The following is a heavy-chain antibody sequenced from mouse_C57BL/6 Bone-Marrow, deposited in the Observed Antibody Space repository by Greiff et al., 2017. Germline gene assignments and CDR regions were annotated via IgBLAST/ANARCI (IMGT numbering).Heavy chain of an antibody. J-gene: IGHJ4*01. CDR2: ISSGGSYT. Sequence: EVTLMESGGDLVKPGGSLKLSCAASGFTFSSYGMSLVRPTPDKRLEWVATISSGGSYTYYPDSVKGRFNISRNNAKNTLYLQMSSLKSEDTAMYYCARHGNYLYYYAMDYWGQGTSVTVSS. V-gene: IGHV5-6*01. CDR3: ARHGNYLYYYAMDY. D-gene: IGHD2-1*01. CDR1: GFTFSSYG.